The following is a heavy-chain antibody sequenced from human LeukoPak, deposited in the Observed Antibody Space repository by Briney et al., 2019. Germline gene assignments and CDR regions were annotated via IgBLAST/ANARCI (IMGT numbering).Heavy chain of an antibody. J-gene: IGHJ6*02. CDR2: ILYDGSNK. Sequence: GGSLRLSCAASGFTFSSYAMHWVRQAPGKGLEWVAVILYDGSNKYYADSVKGRFTISRDNSKNTLYLQMNSLRAEDTAVYYCARAYCGGDCYSGYYYYGMDVWGQGTTVTVSS. D-gene: IGHD2-21*02. V-gene: IGHV3-30-3*01. CDR3: ARAYCGGDCYSGYYYYGMDV. CDR1: GFTFSSYA.